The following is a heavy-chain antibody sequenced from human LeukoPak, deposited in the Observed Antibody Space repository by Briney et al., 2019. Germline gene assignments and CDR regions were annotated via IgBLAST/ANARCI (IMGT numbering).Heavy chain of an antibody. V-gene: IGHV3-21*01. D-gene: IGHD3-3*01. CDR2: INSSSSYI. J-gene: IGHJ5*02. Sequence: PGASLRLSCAASGYTFSSYSMNWVRQAPGQGLEWVSSINSSSSYINYADSVQGRFTISRDTAKNSVHLEMNSLRAEDTAVYYCAREGNYDFWSGYLTNNWFDPWGQGTLVTVSS. CDR1: GYTFSSYS. CDR3: AREGNYDFWSGYLTNNWFDP.